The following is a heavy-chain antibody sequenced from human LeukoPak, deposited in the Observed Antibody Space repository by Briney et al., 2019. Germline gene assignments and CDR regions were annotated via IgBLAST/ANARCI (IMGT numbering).Heavy chain of an antibody. J-gene: IGHJ6*02. Sequence: SETLSLTCAVYGGSFSGYYWSWIRQPPGKGLEWIGEINHSGSTNYNPSLKSRVTISVDTSKNQFSLKLSSVTAADTAVYYCARELGSWSGIYYYYYGMDVWGQGTTVTVSS. CDR2: INHSGST. CDR3: ARELGSWSGIYYYYYGMDV. D-gene: IGHD6-13*01. CDR1: GGSFSGYY. V-gene: IGHV4-34*01.